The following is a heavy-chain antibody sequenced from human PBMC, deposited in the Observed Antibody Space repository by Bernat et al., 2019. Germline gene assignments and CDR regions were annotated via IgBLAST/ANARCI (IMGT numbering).Heavy chain of an antibody. CDR3: VSQYCSGGSCYDD. CDR2: ISGSGGST. V-gene: IGHV3-23*01. D-gene: IGHD2-15*01. CDR1: GFTFSSYA. Sequence: EVQLLESGGGLVQPGGSLRLSCAASGFTFSSYAMSWVRQAPGKGLEWVSAISGSGGSTYYADSVKGRFTISRDNSKNTLYLQMNSLRAEDTAVYYCVSQYCSGGSCYDDWGQGTLVTVSS. J-gene: IGHJ4*02.